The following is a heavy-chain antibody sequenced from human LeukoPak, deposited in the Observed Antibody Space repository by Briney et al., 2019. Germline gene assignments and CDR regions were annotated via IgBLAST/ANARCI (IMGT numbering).Heavy chain of an antibody. D-gene: IGHD4-11*01. CDR1: GSSFTTYW. CDR2: IDPSDSYT. Sequence: GESLKISCKGSGSSFTTYWISWVRQMPGKGLEWMGRIDPSDSYTNYSPSFQGHVTISADKSISTAYLQWSSLKASDTAMYYCARTPAVTPDYWGQGTLVTVSS. J-gene: IGHJ4*02. V-gene: IGHV5-10-1*01. CDR3: ARTPAVTPDY.